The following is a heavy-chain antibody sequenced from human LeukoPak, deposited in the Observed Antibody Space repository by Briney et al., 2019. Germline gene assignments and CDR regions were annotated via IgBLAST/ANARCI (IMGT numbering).Heavy chain of an antibody. CDR2: INSNSGGT. J-gene: IGHJ6*03. Sequence: GASVKVSCKASGYTFIGYYIHWVRQAPGQGLEWMGGINSNSGGTNYAQKFQGRVTMSRDTSVSTAYMELTSLRSDDTAVYYCARGHYYYYMDVWGKGTTVTVSS. V-gene: IGHV1-2*02. CDR3: ARGHYYYYMDV. CDR1: GYTFIGYY.